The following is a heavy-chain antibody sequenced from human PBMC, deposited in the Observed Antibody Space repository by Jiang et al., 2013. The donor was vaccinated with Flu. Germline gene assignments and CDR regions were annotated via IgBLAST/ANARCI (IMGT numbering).Heavy chain of an antibody. CDR2: ISGGGDST. CDR1: GFTFSSYA. CDR3: ARPHVGVYDFWSGWGY. Sequence: QLLESGGYLVQPGGSLRLSCAASGFTFSSYAMSWVRQAPGKGLEWVSGISGGGDSTYYAGSVKGRFTISRDNSKNTLYLQMNSLRAEDTAVYYCARPHVGVYDFWSGWGYWGQGTVVTVSS. V-gene: IGHV3-23*01. D-gene: IGHD3-3*01. J-gene: IGHJ4*02.